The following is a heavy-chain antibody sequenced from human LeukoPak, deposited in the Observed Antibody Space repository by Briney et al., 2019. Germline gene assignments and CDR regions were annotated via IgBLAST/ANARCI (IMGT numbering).Heavy chain of an antibody. Sequence: SVKVSCKASGCTFSSYSISWVRQAPGQGLEWMGRIIPVVGIANYAQKFQGRVTITADKSTATAYMELSSLRSEDTAVYYCARTDRHRTNGTRPDVYWGEGTVVTV. J-gene: IGHJ4*02. CDR3: ARTDRHRTNGTRPDVY. CDR2: IIPVVGIA. CDR1: GCTFSSYS. V-gene: IGHV1-69*02. D-gene: IGHD1-1*01.